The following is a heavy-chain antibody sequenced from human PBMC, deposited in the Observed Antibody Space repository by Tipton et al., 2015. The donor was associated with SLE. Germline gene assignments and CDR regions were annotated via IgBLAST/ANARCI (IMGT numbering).Heavy chain of an antibody. CDR2: IYTSGNT. J-gene: IGHJ4*02. Sequence: TLSLTCTVSGGSISSGSYYWSWIRQPAGKGLEWLGYIYTSGNTNYNPSLKSRVTISIDRSKNQFSLKLSSVTAADTAVYYCASGHYYDSSGYYFDYWGQGTLVTVSS. D-gene: IGHD3-22*01. CDR1: GGSISSGSYY. V-gene: IGHV4-61*09. CDR3: ASGHYYDSSGYYFDY.